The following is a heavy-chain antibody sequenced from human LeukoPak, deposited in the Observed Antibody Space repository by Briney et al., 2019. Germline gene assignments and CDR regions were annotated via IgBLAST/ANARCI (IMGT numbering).Heavy chain of an antibody. V-gene: IGHV3-9*01. CDR2: ISWNSGSI. CDR1: GFTFDDYA. CDR3: AKDIESYDAFDI. Sequence: GRSLRLSCVASGFTFDDYAMHWVRQAPGKGLEWVSGISWNSGSIGYADSVKGRFTISRDNAKNSLYLQMNSLRAEDTALYYCAKDIESYDAFDIWGQGTMVTVSS. D-gene: IGHD3-10*01. J-gene: IGHJ3*02.